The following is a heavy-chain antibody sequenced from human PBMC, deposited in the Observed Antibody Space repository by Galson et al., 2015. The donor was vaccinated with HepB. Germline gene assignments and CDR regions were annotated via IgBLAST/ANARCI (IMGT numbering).Heavy chain of an antibody. J-gene: IGHJ1*01. D-gene: IGHD1-26*01. CDR2: IKQDGSEK. CDR1: GFTFSSYW. Sequence: SLRLSCAASGFTFSSYWMSWVRQAPGKGLEWVANIKQDGSEKHYVDSVKGRFTIARDNAKNSLYLQMNSLRAEDTAVYYCARDRSGSYWRVVDAEYFQHWGQGTLVTVSS. V-gene: IGHV3-7*01. CDR3: ARDRSGSYWRVVDAEYFQH.